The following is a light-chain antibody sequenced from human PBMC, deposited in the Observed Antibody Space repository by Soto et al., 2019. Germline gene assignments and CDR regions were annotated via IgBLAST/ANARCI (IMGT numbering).Light chain of an antibody. V-gene: IGLV2-23*01. J-gene: IGLJ1*01. CDR2: EGS. CDR3: CAYAGSSTYV. CDR1: SSDVGSYNL. Sequence: QSVLTQPASVSGSPGQSITISCTGTSSDVGSYNLVSWYQQHPGKAPKLMIYEGSKRPLGVSNRFSGSKSGNTASLTISGLQAEDEADYYCCAYAGSSTYVFGTGTKHTVL.